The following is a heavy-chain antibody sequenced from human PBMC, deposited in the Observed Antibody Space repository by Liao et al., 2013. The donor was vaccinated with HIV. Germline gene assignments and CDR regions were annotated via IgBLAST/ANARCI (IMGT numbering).Heavy chain of an antibody. CDR3: ARKELRTTIFGVVIPNWYFDL. D-gene: IGHD3-3*01. Sequence: QVQLQQWGAGLLKPSETLSLTCAVYGGSLSGYYWSWIRQPPGKGLEWIGEINHSGSTNHNPSLKSRVTISVDTSKNQFTLKLSSVTAADTAVYYCARKELRTTIFGVVIPNWYFDLWGRGTLVTVSS. J-gene: IGHJ2*01. CDR2: INHSGST. V-gene: IGHV4-34*01. CDR1: GGSLSGYY.